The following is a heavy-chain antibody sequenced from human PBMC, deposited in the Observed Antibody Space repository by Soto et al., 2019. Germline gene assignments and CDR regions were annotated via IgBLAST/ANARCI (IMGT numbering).Heavy chain of an antibody. V-gene: IGHV3-21*01. CDR1: GFIFSVYS. J-gene: IGHJ4*02. CDR3: ARGSGSLLKAAFDY. D-gene: IGHD1-26*01. CDR2: ISSSGRSI. Sequence: EVQLLESGGGLVEPGGSLRLSCAASGFIFSVYSMNWVRQAPGKGLEWVSSISSSGRSIYYADSVQGRFTISRDNTKNSLYLQMNSLRAEDTAVYYCARGSGSLLKAAFDYWGQGTLVTASS.